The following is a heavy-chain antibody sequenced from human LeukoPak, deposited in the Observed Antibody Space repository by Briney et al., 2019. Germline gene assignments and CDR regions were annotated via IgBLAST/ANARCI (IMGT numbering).Heavy chain of an antibody. D-gene: IGHD6-19*01. Sequence: ESLSLTCAISGDSVSSSSVAWDWIRQSPSGGLEWLGRTYYRSKWYFDYANSVKSRIVIQPDTSKNQFSLQLSSVTPEDTAIYFCARDRGSGYYFFDSWGQGALVSVSS. CDR1: GDSVSSSSVA. J-gene: IGHJ4*02. V-gene: IGHV6-1*01. CDR2: TYYRSKWYF. CDR3: ARDRGSGYYFFDS.